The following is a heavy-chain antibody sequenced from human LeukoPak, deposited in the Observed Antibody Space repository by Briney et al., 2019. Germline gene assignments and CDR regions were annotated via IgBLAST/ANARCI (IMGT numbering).Heavy chain of an antibody. V-gene: IGHV1-46*03. CDR2: INPSGGST. Sequence: WASVKVSCKASGYTFTSYYMHWARQAPGQGLEWMGIINPSGGSTSYAQKFQGRVTMTRDTSTSTVYMELSSLRSEDTAVYYCALARPDYYYGMDVWGQGTTVTVSS. D-gene: IGHD6-6*01. CDR1: GYTFTSYY. CDR3: ALARPDYYYGMDV. J-gene: IGHJ6*02.